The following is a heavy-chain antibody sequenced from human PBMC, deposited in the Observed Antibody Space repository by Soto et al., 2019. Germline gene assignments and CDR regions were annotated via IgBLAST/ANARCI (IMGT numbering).Heavy chain of an antibody. Sequence: GGSLRLSCAASGFTFSDYYMSWIRQAPGKGLEWVSYISSSGSTIYYADSVKGRFTISRDNAKNSLYLQMNSLRAEDTAVYYCARDWSGFGVPAATNWFDPWGQGTLVTVSS. V-gene: IGHV3-11*01. CDR3: ARDWSGFGVPAATNWFDP. CDR1: GFTFSDYY. CDR2: ISSSGSTI. J-gene: IGHJ5*02. D-gene: IGHD2-2*01.